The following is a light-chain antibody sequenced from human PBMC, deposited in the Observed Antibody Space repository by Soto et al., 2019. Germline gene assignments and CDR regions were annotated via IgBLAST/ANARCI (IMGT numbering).Light chain of an antibody. CDR1: QSISSVF. CDR2: GAS. J-gene: IGKJ1*01. CDR3: QQHGSSPPLT. V-gene: IGKV3-20*01. Sequence: ETVLTQSPGTLSLSPGERATLSCRASQSISSVFLAWYQQKPGQAPRLLIYGASNRATGIPDRFSGSGSGTDFTLTISRVEPEDFAVYYCQQHGSSPPLTFGQGTKVEIK.